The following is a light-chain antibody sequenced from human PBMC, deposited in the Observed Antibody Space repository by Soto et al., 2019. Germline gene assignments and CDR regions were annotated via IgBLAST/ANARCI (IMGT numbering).Light chain of an antibody. J-gene: IGLJ1*01. CDR1: SSDIGSYNY. CDR2: DVT. V-gene: IGLV2-14*03. Sequence: SVLTQPASVSGSPGQSITISCTGTSSDIGSYNYVSWYQQHPGKAPKLIIYDVTNRPAGISSRFSASKSGDTASLTISVLQADDEADYFCSSYKSTSTPYVFGTGTKLTVL. CDR3: SSYKSTSTPYV.